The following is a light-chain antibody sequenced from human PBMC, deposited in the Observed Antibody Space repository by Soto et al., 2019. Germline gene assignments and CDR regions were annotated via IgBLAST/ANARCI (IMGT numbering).Light chain of an antibody. V-gene: IGKV1-39*01. CDR1: QTINNY. Sequence: DIQMTQSPSSLSAFVGDTVTITCRASQTINNYLNWYQLKPGKAPKLLIFGASNLKSGVPSRFSANGSVTDFSLTITSLQPEDFATYNCQQSYSKGRTFGQGTRL. CDR3: QQSYSKGRT. J-gene: IGKJ2*01. CDR2: GAS.